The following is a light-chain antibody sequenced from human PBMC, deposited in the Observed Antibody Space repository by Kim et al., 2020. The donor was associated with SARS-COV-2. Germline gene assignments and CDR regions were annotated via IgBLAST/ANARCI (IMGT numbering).Light chain of an antibody. Sequence: QSALTQPPSVSGSPGLSVTISCTGTNSDIGSYNRVSWYQQPPGTAPKLMIFEVSNRPSGVPDRFSGSKSGNTASLTISGLQAEDEADYYCSSYTSSSTWVFGGGTQLTVL. CDR1: NSDIGSYNR. CDR2: EVS. CDR3: SSYTSSSTWV. V-gene: IGLV2-18*02. J-gene: IGLJ3*02.